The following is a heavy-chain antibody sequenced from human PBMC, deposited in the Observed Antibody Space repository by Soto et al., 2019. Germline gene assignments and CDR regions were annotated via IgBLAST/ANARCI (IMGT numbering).Heavy chain of an antibody. CDR2: MNPNSGNT. D-gene: IGHD2-15*01. CDR3: ARGLRYGRRYCSGGSCPPGSYYYYMDV. V-gene: IGHV1-8*01. CDR1: GYTFTSYD. J-gene: IGHJ6*03. Sequence: ASVKVSCKASGYTFTSYDINWVRQATGQGLEWMGWMNPNSGNTGYAQKFQGRVTMTRNTSISTAYMELSSLRSEDTAVYYCARGLRYGRRYCSGGSCPPGSYYYYMDVWGKGTTVTVSS.